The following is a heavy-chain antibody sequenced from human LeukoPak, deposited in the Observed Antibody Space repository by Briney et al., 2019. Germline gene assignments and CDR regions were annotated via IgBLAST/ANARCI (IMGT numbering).Heavy chain of an antibody. Sequence: PSETLSLTCTVSGGSISSYYWSWIRQPPGKGLEWIGYIYYSGSTNYNPSLKSRVTISVDTSKNQFSLKLSSVTAADTAIYYCGKDWKLDYWGQGTLVTVSS. J-gene: IGHJ4*02. D-gene: IGHD1-1*01. CDR3: GKDWKLDY. V-gene: IGHV4-59*01. CDR2: IYYSGST. CDR1: GGSISSYY.